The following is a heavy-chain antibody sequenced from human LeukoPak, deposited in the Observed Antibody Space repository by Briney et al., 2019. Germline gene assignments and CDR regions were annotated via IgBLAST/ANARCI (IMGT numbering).Heavy chain of an antibody. V-gene: IGHV3-53*01. D-gene: IGHD3-22*01. J-gene: IGHJ3*02. Sequence: GGSLRLSCAASGFTVSSNYMSWVRQAPGKGLEWVSVIYSGSSRYYADSVKGRFTISRDNSKNTMYLQMNSLRAEDTAVYYCARVWDYTVYYVTSGEAFDIWGQGTMVTVSS. CDR2: IYSGSSR. CDR3: ARVWDYTVYYVTSGEAFDI. CDR1: GFTVSSNY.